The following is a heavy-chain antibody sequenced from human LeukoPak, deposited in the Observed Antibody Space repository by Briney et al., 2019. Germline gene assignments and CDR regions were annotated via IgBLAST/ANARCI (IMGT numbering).Heavy chain of an antibody. CDR1: GFTFSSYA. CDR3: AREAPRQYYFDY. CDR2: IWYDGSNK. Sequence: PGGSLRLSCAASGFTFSSYAMSWVRQAPGKGLEWVAVIWYDGSNKYYADSVKGRFTISRDNSKKTLYLQMNSLRAEDTAVYFCAREAPRQYYFDYWGQGTLVTVSS. J-gene: IGHJ4*02. V-gene: IGHV3-33*08.